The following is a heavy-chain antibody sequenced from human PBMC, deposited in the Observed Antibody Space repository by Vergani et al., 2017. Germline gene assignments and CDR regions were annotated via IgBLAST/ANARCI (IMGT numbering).Heavy chain of an antibody. Sequence: QVQLVESEGGVVQPGRSLTLSCAASGFKFSDHYMSWIRQAPGKGLEWVSHISPGASTVSYTDSVTGRFTVSRDNDNNSLTLDMTTLRVEDTAVYYCAKNPGISTTRHYYAMDVWGQGTTVTVSS. J-gene: IGHJ6*02. CDR1: GFKFSDHY. D-gene: IGHD1-1*01. V-gene: IGHV3-11*04. CDR2: ISPGASTV. CDR3: AKNPGISTTRHYYAMDV.